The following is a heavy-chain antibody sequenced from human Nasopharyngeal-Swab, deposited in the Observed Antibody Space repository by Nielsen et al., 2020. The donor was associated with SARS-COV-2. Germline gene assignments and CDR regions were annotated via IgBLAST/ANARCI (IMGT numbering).Heavy chain of an antibody. CDR2: IYYSGST. J-gene: IGHJ5*02. D-gene: IGHD4-17*01. CDR3: ARLGYGDSNWFDP. Sequence: HQAPGKGLEWIGSIYYSGSTYYNPSLKSRVTISVDTSKNQFSLKLSSVTAADTAVYYCARLGYGDSNWFDPWGQGTLVTVSS. V-gene: IGHV4-39*01.